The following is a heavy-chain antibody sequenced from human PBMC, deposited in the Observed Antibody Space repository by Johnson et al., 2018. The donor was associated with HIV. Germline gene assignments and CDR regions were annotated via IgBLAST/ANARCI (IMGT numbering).Heavy chain of an antibody. Sequence: QVQLVESGGGLVQPGRSLRLSCAASGFTFSSYAMHWVRQAPGKGLEWVAVISYDGSNKYYADSVKGRLTISRDNSKNTLYLQMSSLRAEDTALYYCAREGAAAGPTDAFDIWGQGTMVTVSS. CDR1: GFTFSSYA. J-gene: IGHJ3*02. CDR2: ISYDGSNK. V-gene: IGHV3-30-3*01. D-gene: IGHD6-13*01. CDR3: AREGAAAGPTDAFDI.